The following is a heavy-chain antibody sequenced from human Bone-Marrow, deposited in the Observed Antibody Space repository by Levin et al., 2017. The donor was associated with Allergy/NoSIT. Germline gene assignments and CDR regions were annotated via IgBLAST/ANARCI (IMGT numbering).Heavy chain of an antibody. CDR1: GFTFDDYG. Sequence: GGSLRLSCAASGFTFDDYGMSWVRQAPGKGLEWVSGINWNGGSTGYADSVKGRFTISRDNAKNSLYLQMNSLRAEDTALYHCARRTYAPGSGYYGAFDIWGQGTMVTVSS. D-gene: IGHD3-3*01. J-gene: IGHJ3*02. CDR3: ARRTYAPGSGYYGAFDI. CDR2: INWNGGST. V-gene: IGHV3-20*01.